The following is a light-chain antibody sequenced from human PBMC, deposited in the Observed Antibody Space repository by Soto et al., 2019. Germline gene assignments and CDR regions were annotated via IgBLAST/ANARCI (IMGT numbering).Light chain of an antibody. Sequence: EIVLTQSPATLSLSTGERATLSCRASQSVSSYSAWYQQKPGQAPRLLIYDASNRATGIPARFSGSGSGTDFTLTISSLEPEDFAVYYGQQRSNWPLIFTFGPGTKVDIK. V-gene: IGKV3-11*01. CDR2: DAS. CDR3: QQRSNWPLIFT. J-gene: IGKJ3*01. CDR1: QSVSSY.